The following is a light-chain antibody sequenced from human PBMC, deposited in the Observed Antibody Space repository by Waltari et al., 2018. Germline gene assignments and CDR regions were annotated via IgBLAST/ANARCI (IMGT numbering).Light chain of an antibody. Sequence: EIVLTQSPATLSLSPGDRATLSCRASHSVDTSLAWYQQKLGQAPRLLIYDVFYRATGIPARFSGRGSGTVFTLTISSLEPEDFALYFCQQRRDWPITFGQGTRLEIK. CDR2: DVF. V-gene: IGKV3-11*01. J-gene: IGKJ5*01. CDR3: QQRRDWPIT. CDR1: HSVDTS.